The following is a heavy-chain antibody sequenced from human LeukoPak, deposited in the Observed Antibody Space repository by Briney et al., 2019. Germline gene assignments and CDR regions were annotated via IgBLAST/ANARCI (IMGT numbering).Heavy chain of an antibody. CDR3: ASYSSSARSFDY. V-gene: IGHV4-30-2*01. D-gene: IGHD6-6*01. CDR1: GGSISSGGYS. J-gene: IGHJ4*02. Sequence: PSETLSLTCAVSGGSISSGGYSWSWIRQPPGKGLEWIGYIYHSGSTYYNPSLKSRVTISVDRSKNQFSLKLGSVTAADTAVYYCASYSSSARSFDYWGQGTLVTVSS. CDR2: IYHSGST.